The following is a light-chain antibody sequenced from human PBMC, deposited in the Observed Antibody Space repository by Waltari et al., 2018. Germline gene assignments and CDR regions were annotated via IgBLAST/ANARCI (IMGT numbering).Light chain of an antibody. CDR1: QSVSSH. CDR2: GAS. J-gene: IGKJ2*03. CDR3: QHYDNWLYS. V-gene: IGKV3-15*01. Sequence: EIVMTQSTATLSVSPGERATLFCRASQSVSSHLAWYQQKPGQAPRLLLFGASTRATGTPARFRGSGSGTEFTLTISSLQSEDFAVYYCQHYDNWLYSFGQGTKVEIK.